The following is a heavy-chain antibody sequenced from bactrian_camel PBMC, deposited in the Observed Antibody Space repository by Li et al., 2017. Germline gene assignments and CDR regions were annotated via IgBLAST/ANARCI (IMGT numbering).Heavy chain of an antibody. V-gene: IGHV3S40*01. D-gene: IGHD8*01. J-gene: IGHJ6*01. Sequence: VQLVESGGGSVQAGGSLRLSCVRSGVECSTMYMGWFRQAPGKEREGVATMLVGRDSTYYADSVKGRLTISKDNAKSTVYLQMNTLKPEDTAVYYCAGAAPDYGRNCPTREAFFDYWGQGTQVTVS. CDR3: AGAAPDYGRNCPTREAFFDY. CDR2: MLVGRDST. CDR1: GVECSTMY.